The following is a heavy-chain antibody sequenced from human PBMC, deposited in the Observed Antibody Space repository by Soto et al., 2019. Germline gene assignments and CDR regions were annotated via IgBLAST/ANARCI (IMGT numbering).Heavy chain of an antibody. CDR3: AIQDFRDTIRTT. CDR2: INFVGGNI. Sequence: EVQLLESGGGSVRPGGSLRLTCSSSGFNFLKYTMGWVRQAPGKGPEWVSVINFVGGNIHYVDSLRGRFTSSRNNSNSTLYLQKDSLPVDDTAVYFCAIQDFRDTIRTTWGQGTQVTVSS. V-gene: IGHV3-23*01. CDR1: GFNFLKYT. J-gene: IGHJ1*01. D-gene: IGHD1-1*01.